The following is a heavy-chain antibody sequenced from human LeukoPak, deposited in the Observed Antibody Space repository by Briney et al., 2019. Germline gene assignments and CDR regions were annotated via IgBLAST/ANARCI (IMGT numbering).Heavy chain of an antibody. CDR2: IKQDGSEK. Sequence: HPGGSLRLSCAASGFTFSSYWMSWVRQALGKGLERLANIKQDGSEKYYVDSVKGRFTISRDNAKNSLYLQMNSLRAEDTAVYYCARALRLRSGAFHIWGQGTMVTVSS. CDR3: ARALRLRSGAFHI. V-gene: IGHV3-7*04. CDR1: GFTFSSYW. D-gene: IGHD3-10*01. J-gene: IGHJ3*02.